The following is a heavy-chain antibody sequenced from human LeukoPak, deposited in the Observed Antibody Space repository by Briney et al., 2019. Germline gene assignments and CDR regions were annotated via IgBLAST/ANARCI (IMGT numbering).Heavy chain of an antibody. CDR1: GFTFSSYW. V-gene: IGHV3-7*01. J-gene: IGHJ4*02. D-gene: IGHD3-3*01. CDR3: ARDRFKNDFWSGYYFDY. Sequence: GGSLRLSCAASGFTFSSYWMSWVRQAPGKGLEWVANIKQDGSEKYYVDSVKGRFTISRDNAKNSPYLQMNSLRAEDTAVYYCARDRFKNDFWSGYYFDYWGQGTLVTVSS. CDR2: IKQDGSEK.